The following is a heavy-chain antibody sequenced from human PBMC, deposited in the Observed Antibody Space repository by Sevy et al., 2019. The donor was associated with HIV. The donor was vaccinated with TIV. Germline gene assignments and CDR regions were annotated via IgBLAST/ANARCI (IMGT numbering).Heavy chain of an antibody. CDR2: ISYDGSNK. CDR3: ARWVCISTSCLVDY. CDR1: GFTFSSYA. J-gene: IGHJ4*02. V-gene: IGHV3-30-3*01. D-gene: IGHD2-2*01. Sequence: GGSLRLSCAASGFTFSSYATHWVRQAPGKGLEWVAVISYDGSNKYYADSVKGRFTISRDNSKNTLYLQMNSLRAEDTAVYYCARWVCISTSCLVDYWGQGTLVTVSS.